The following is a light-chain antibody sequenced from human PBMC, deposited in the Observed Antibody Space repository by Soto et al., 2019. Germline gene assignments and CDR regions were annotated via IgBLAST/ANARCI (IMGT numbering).Light chain of an antibody. CDR3: SSHTSGSTRV. J-gene: IGLJ1*01. V-gene: IGLV2-14*01. CDR2: EVT. CDR1: SSDVGGYDY. Sequence: QSVLTQPASVSGSPGQSIAISCTGTSSDVGGYDYVSWYQQQPDKAPKLMIYEVTKRPSGVSNRFPGSKSGNTASLTISGLQSEVDADYYCSSHTSGSTRVFGTGTKVTVL.